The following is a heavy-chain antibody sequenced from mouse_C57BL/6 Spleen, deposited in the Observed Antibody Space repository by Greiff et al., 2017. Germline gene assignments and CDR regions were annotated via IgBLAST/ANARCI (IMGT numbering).Heavy chain of an antibody. CDR3: ARYYYGSSYPWFAY. V-gene: IGHV7-3*01. D-gene: IGHD1-1*01. CDR1: GFTFTDYY. Sequence: EVQLVESGGGLVQPGGSLSLSCAASGFTFTDYYMSWVRQPPGKALEWLGFIRNKANGYTTEYSASVKGRFTISRDNSQSILYLQMNALRAEDSATYYCARYYYGSSYPWFAYWGQGTLVTVSA. J-gene: IGHJ3*01. CDR2: IRNKANGYTT.